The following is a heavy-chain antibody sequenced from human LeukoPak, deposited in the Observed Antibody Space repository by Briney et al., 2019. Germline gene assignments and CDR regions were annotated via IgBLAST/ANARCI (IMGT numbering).Heavy chain of an antibody. D-gene: IGHD3-22*01. V-gene: IGHV3-23*01. J-gene: IGHJ4*02. CDR2: ISGSGFT. CDR3: AKEHGYDSSASFDY. CDR1: GFTFSNYA. Sequence: GGSLRLPCAASGFTFSNYAMSWVRQAPGKGLEWVSSISGSGFTYYADSVKGRFTISRDNSKNTLYLQMNSLRAADTAVYYCAKEHGYDSSASFDYWGQGTLVTVSS.